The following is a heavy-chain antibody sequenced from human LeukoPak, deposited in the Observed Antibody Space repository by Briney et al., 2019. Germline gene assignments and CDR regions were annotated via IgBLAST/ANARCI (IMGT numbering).Heavy chain of an antibody. J-gene: IGHJ5*02. CDR2: ISSTSGTI. CDR3: VRQLVS. CDR1: GFTFSSYS. V-gene: IGHV3-48*01. D-gene: IGHD3-10*01. Sequence: GRSLRLSCAASGFTFSSYSMNWVRQAPGKGLEWLSYISSTSGTIYYADSVKGRFTISRDNAKNSLYLQMNSLRAEDTAVYYCVRQLVSWGQGTLVIVSS.